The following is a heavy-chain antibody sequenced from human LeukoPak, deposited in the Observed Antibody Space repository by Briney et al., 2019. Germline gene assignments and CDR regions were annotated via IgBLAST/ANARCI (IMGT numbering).Heavy chain of an antibody. D-gene: IGHD3-3*01. CDR2: INPNSGGT. CDR3: ARVKARFLERFHFDY. Sequence: ASVKVSCKASGYTFPGYYMHWVRQAPGQGLEWMGWINPNSGGTNYAQKFQGRVTMTRDTSISTAYMELSRLRSDDTAVYYCARVKARFLERFHFDYWGQGTLVTVSS. V-gene: IGHV1-2*02. CDR1: GYTFPGYY. J-gene: IGHJ4*02.